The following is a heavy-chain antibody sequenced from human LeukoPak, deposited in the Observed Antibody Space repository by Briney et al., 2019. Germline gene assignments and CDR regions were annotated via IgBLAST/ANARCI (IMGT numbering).Heavy chain of an antibody. CDR3: ARDALVVVADPARFDY. J-gene: IGHJ4*02. V-gene: IGHV1-46*01. Sequence: AASVKVSCKASGYTFTGYYMHWVRQAPGQGLEWMGIINPSGGSTSYAQKFQGRVTMTRDMSTSTVYMELSSLRSEDTAVYYCARDALVVVADPARFDYWGQGTLVTVSS. D-gene: IGHD2-15*01. CDR1: GYTFTGYY. CDR2: INPSGGST.